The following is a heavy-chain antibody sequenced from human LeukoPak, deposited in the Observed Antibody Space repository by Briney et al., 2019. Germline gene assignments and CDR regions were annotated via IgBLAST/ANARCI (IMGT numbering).Heavy chain of an antibody. Sequence: PSETLSLTCTVSGGSISSYYWSWIRQPPGKGLEWIGYIYYSGSTNYNPSLKSRVTISVDTSKNQFSLKLSSVTAADTAVYYCARGGTYYDFWSGYNYYYYYGMDVWGQGTTVTVSS. J-gene: IGHJ6*02. CDR2: IYYSGST. D-gene: IGHD3-3*01. V-gene: IGHV4-59*01. CDR1: GGSISSYY. CDR3: ARGGTYYDFWSGYNYYYYYGMDV.